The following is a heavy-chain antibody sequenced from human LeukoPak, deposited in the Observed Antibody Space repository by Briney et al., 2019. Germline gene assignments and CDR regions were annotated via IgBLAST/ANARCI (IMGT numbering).Heavy chain of an antibody. Sequence: GGSLRLSCAASGFSFSNYDMHWVRQTTGKGLEWVSAIDTAGDTYYPGSVKGRFTISRENAKNSLYLQMNSLRAGDTAVYYCARGGYSGYDAAYFDYWGQGTLVTVSS. D-gene: IGHD5-12*01. CDR2: IDTAGDT. CDR1: GFSFSNYD. V-gene: IGHV3-13*01. J-gene: IGHJ4*02. CDR3: ARGGYSGYDAAYFDY.